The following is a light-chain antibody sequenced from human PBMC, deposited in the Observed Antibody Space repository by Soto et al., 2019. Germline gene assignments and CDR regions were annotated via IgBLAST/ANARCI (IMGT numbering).Light chain of an antibody. Sequence: ENVLTQCPGTLSLSQGERATLSCRASQTVTNCFFAWYQQKPGQPPRLLIHGISSRATGIPDRFSGSGSGTDFTLTISRLEPEDFVVYYCQQYSTLPHTFGRGTKLEV. CDR3: QQYSTLPHT. CDR1: QTVTNCF. V-gene: IGKV3-20*01. CDR2: GIS. J-gene: IGKJ2*01.